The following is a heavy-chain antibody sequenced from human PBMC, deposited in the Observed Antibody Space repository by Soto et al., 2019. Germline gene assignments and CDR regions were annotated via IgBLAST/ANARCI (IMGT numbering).Heavy chain of an antibody. CDR1: GSSISSYY. Sequence: PSETLSRTCTVSGSSISSYYWSWIRQPPLKGLEWIGYIYYSGSTNYNPSLKSRVTISVDASKKQFSLKLSSVTAADTAVYYCARGSMRPRPPTFYLDYWGQGALVSVSS. CDR3: ARGSMRPRPPTFYLDY. D-gene: IGHD3-16*01. V-gene: IGHV4-59*01. J-gene: IGHJ4*02. CDR2: IYYSGST.